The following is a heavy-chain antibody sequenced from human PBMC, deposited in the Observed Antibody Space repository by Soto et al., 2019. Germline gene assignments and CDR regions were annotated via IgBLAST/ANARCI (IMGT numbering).Heavy chain of an antibody. CDR3: ATGRLEATVRDY. CDR1: GLTFSDYY. Sequence: QVQLVESGGGLVKPGGSLRLSCAASGLTFSDYYMSWIRQAPGKGLEWISYIDSSGDHIYYGDSVRGRFTISRDNAKNSLLLPMTSLRAAGPAVYYYATGRLEATVRDYWGQGTLVTVSS. J-gene: IGHJ4*02. D-gene: IGHD1-26*01. V-gene: IGHV3-11*01. CDR2: IDSSGDHI.